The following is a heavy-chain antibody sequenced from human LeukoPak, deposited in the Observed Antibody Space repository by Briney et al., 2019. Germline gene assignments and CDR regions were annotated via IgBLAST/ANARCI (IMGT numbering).Heavy chain of an antibody. D-gene: IGHD6-19*01. CDR2: ISYDGTNK. CDR3: AKWGGWYGDY. CDR1: GFTFDSYA. J-gene: IGHJ4*02. Sequence: GRSLRLSCAASGFTFDSYAMHWVRQAPGKGLEWVALISYDGTNKYYADSVKGRFTISRDNSKNTLYLQMNSLRAEDTAVYYCAKWGGWYGDYWGQGTLVTVSS. V-gene: IGHV3-30-3*02.